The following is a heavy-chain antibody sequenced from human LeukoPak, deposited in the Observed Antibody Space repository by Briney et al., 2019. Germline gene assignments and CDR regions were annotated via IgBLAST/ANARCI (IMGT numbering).Heavy chain of an antibody. CDR3: AKDKDPWKSTSISDFEY. J-gene: IGHJ4*02. CDR1: GFTFSSYG. Sequence: GGSLRLSCAASGFTFSSYGMHWVRQAPGKGLEWVAFIRYDGSNKYYAESVKGRFTISRDNSKNTLYLQMNSLRAEDTAMYFCAKDKDPWKSTSISDFEYWGQGTLVTVSS. CDR2: IRYDGSNK. V-gene: IGHV3-30*02. D-gene: IGHD1-1*01.